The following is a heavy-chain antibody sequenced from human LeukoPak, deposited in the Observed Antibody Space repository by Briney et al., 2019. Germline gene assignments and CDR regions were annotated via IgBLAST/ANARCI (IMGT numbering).Heavy chain of an antibody. CDR1: GGSISSYY. CDR2: IYTSGST. Sequence: PSETLSLTCTVSGGSISSYYWSWIRQPAGKGLEWIGRIYTSGSTNYNPPLKSRGTMSVDTSKNQFSLKLSSVTAADTAVYYCARQSTVTKGVGYYYYYMDVWGKGTTVTVSS. D-gene: IGHD4-17*01. CDR3: ARQSTVTKGVGYYYYYMDV. V-gene: IGHV4-4*07. J-gene: IGHJ6*03.